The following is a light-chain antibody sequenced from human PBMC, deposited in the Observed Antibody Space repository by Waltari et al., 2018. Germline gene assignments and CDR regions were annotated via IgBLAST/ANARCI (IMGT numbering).Light chain of an antibody. J-gene: IGLJ3*02. V-gene: IGLV3-19*01. CDR1: SLRTSY. CDR2: GKG. Sequence: SSELTQDPAVSVALGQTIRFTCQGDSLRTSYAPWYQVKPGQAPALVIFGKGRRPQGSPDRFSGYSSGPTSSLPIAGAQAEDGADYYCSSRNGRANEVVFAGGTKVTVL. CDR3: SSRNGRANEVV.